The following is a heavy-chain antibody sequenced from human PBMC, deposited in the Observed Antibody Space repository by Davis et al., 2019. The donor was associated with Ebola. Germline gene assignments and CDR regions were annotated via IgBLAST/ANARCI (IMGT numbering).Heavy chain of an antibody. Sequence: PGGSLRLSCAASGFTFRSYSMNWVRRAPGKGLEWVSSISSSSSYIYYTDSVKGRFTISRDNAKNSLYLQMNSLRAEDTAVYYCARAVNYYYYGMDVWGKGTTVTVSS. CDR2: ISSSSSYI. CDR1: GFTFRSYS. J-gene: IGHJ6*04. D-gene: IGHD4-17*01. CDR3: ARAVNYYYYGMDV. V-gene: IGHV3-21*01.